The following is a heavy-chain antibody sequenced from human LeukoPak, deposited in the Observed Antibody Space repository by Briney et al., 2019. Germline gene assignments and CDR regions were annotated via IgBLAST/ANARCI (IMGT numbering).Heavy chain of an antibody. V-gene: IGHV3-23*01. CDR1: GFTFSTYP. D-gene: IGHD2-8*01. CDR2: ISASGGGT. J-gene: IGHJ4*02. CDR3: AKAAYCPDDVCRYFDY. Sequence: PGGSLTLSCAASGFTFSTYPMIWVRQAPGKGLEWVSAISASGGGTYYADSVKGRFTISRDNSRSTVFLQMSSLSAEDTAGYYCAKAAYCPDDVCRYFDYWGQGILVTVSS.